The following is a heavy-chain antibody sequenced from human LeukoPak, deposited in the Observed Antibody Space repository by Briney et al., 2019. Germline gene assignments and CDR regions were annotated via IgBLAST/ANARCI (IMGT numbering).Heavy chain of an antibody. D-gene: IGHD6-19*01. V-gene: IGHV3-30*18. CDR3: AKAPSRSSGWSIDY. J-gene: IGHJ4*02. Sequence: GGSLRLSCAASGFTFSNYNMNWVRQAPGKGLEWVAVISNDGSDKYYADSVKGRFTISRDNSKNTLYLQMNSLRAEDTAVYYCAKAPSRSSGWSIDYWGQGTLVTVSS. CDR1: GFTFSNYN. CDR2: ISNDGSDK.